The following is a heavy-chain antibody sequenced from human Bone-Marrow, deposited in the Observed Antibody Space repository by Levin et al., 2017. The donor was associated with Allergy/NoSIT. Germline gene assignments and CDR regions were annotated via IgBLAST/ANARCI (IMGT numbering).Heavy chain of an antibody. CDR2: ITSNGGTT. CDR1: GFIFSGYW. V-gene: IGHV3-74*01. CDR3: ARGHYYGMDV. J-gene: IGHJ6*02. Sequence: GGSLRLSCAASGFIFSGYWMHWVRQAPGKGLVWVSTITSNGGTTTYADSVKGRFTISRDNAKNTLCLQMSSLRAEDTAVYYCARGHYYGMDVWGQGTTVTVSS.